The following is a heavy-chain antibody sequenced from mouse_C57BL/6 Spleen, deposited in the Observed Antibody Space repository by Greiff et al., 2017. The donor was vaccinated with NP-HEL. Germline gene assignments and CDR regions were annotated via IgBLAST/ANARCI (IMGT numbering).Heavy chain of an antibody. CDR3: ARGYSSGYGY. J-gene: IGHJ2*01. CDR1: GYSITSGYY. Sequence: EESGPGLVKPSQSLSLTCSVTGYSITSGYYWNWIRQFPGNKLEWMGYISYDGSNNYNPFLKNRISITRDTSKNQFFLKLNSVTTEDTATYYCARGYSSGYGYWGQGTTLTVSS. CDR2: ISYDGSN. V-gene: IGHV3-6*01. D-gene: IGHD3-2*02.